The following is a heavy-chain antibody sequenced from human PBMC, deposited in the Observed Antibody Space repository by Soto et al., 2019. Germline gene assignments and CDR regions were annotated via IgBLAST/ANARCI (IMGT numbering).Heavy chain of an antibody. CDR1: GYTFTEYG. V-gene: IGHV1-18*01. CDR3: ARDHSDYSISPDAFDM. CDR2: ISAFNGHT. D-gene: IGHD6-6*01. Sequence: QVQLVQSGGEMKKPGASVKVSCKASGYTFTEYGISWLRQAPGQGLEWMGWISAFNGHTHFAQKFQGRVILTTDASTTTAYMELRSLRSDDTAVYYCARDHSDYSISPDAFDMWGQGTMVTVSS. J-gene: IGHJ3*02.